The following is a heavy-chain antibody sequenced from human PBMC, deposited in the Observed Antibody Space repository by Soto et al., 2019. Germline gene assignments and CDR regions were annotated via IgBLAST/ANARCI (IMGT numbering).Heavy chain of an antibody. CDR2: INPNSGGT. CDR3: ARTAVAGIHYYGMDL. J-gene: IGHJ6*02. D-gene: IGHD6-19*01. V-gene: IGHV1-2*04. Sequence: ASVKVSCKASGYTFTGYYMHWVRQAPGQGLEWMGWINPNSGGTNYAQKFQGWVTMTRDTPISTAYMELSRLRSDDKAVYYCARTAVAGIHYYGMDLWRQGTTVTVSS. CDR1: GYTFTGYY.